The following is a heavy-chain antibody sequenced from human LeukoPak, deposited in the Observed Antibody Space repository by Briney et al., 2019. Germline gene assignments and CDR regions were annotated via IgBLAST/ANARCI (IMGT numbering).Heavy chain of an antibody. CDR3: ARRTYASHMVRGVIMPGDAFDI. V-gene: IGHV3-74*01. J-gene: IGHJ3*02. D-gene: IGHD3-10*01. CDR2: INSDGSST. CDR1: GFTFSSYW. Sequence: PGGSLRLSCAASGFTFSSYWMHWVRQAPGKGLVWVSRINSDGSSTSYADSVKGRFTISRDNAKNTLYLQMNSLRAEDTAVYYCARRTYASHMVRGVIMPGDAFDIWGQGTMVTVSS.